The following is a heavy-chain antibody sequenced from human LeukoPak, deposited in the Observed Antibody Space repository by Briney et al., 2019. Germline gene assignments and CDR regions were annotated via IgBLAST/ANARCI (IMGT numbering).Heavy chain of an antibody. CDR2: IYYSGST. CDR1: GGSISSFY. CDR3: ARISGYCSSTSCYTSYYYYYGMDV. Sequence: SETLSLTCTVSGGSISSFYWGWIRQPPGKGLEWIGSIYYSGSTYYNPSLKSRVTISVDTSKNQFSLKLSSVTAADTAVYYCARISGYCSSTSCYTSYYYYYGMDVWGQGTTVTVSS. J-gene: IGHJ6*02. V-gene: IGHV4-39*01. D-gene: IGHD2-2*02.